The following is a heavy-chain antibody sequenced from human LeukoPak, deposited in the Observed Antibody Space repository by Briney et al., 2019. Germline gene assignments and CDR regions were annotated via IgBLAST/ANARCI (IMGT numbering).Heavy chain of an antibody. Sequence: GGSLRLSCAASGFTFSTFAMIWVRQPPGKGLEWVSSIFPSGGEIHYADSVRGRFTISRDNSKSTLSLQMNSLRAEDTAIYYCATGRMDVWGKGTTVTISS. CDR1: GFTFSTFA. CDR2: IFPSGGEI. J-gene: IGHJ6*04. CDR3: ATGRMDV. V-gene: IGHV3-23*01.